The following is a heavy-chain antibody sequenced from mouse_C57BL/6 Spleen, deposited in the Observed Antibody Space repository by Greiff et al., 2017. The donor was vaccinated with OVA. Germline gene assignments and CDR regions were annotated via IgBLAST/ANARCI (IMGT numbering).Heavy chain of an antibody. J-gene: IGHJ2*01. CDR1: GFTIKNTY. CDR2: IDPANGNT. V-gene: IGHV14-3*01. Sequence: EVKVVESVAELVRPGASVKLSCTASGFTIKNTYMHWVKQRPEQGLEWIGRIDPANGNTKYAPKFQGKATITADTSSNTAYLQLSSLTSEDTAIYYCARTQGYDYDAYWGQGTTLTVSS. CDR3: ARTQGYDYDAY. D-gene: IGHD2-4*01.